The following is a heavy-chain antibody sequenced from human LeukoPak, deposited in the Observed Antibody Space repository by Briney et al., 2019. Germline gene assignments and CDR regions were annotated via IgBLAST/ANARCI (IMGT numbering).Heavy chain of an antibody. CDR2: IPYDGSNK. CDR3: AKDPNLGKYYDILTGYYDY. J-gene: IGHJ4*02. CDR1: GFTFSSYA. Sequence: PGGSLRLSCVASGFTFSSYAIHWVRQAPGKGLEWVALIPYDGSNKYYADSVKGRFTISRDNSKNTLYLQMNSLRAEDTAVYYCAKDPNLGKYYDILTGYYDYWGQGTLVTVSS. D-gene: IGHD3-9*01. V-gene: IGHV3-30*04.